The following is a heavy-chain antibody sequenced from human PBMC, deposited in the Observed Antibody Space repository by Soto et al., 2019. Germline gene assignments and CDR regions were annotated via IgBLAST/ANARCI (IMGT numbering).Heavy chain of an antibody. D-gene: IGHD3-22*01. CDR2: ISGSGGST. J-gene: IGHJ4*02. Sequence: EVQLLESGGGLVQPGGSLRLSCAASGFTFSSYAMSWVLQAPEKGLEWVSAISGSGGSTYYADSVKGRFTISRDNSKNTLYVQMNSLRVEDTAVYYCAKARADYYDTSGYTVDFWGQGALVTASS. CDR3: AKARADYYDTSGYTVDF. V-gene: IGHV3-23*01. CDR1: GFTFSSYA.